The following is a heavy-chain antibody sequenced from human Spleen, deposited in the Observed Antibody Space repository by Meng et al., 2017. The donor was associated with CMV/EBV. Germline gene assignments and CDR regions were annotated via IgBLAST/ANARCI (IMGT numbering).Heavy chain of an antibody. CDR1: GYTFTGYY. CDR2: INPNSGGT. Sequence: ASVKVSCKASGYTFTGYYMHWVRQAPGQGLEWMGWINPNSGGTNYAQKFQGRVTMTRDTSISTAYMELSRLRSDDTAVYYCARDSTQFLRVAHAAFDVWGQGTTVTVSS. J-gene: IGHJ6*02. CDR3: ARDSTQFLRVAHAAFDV. V-gene: IGHV1-2*02. D-gene: IGHD5/OR15-5a*01.